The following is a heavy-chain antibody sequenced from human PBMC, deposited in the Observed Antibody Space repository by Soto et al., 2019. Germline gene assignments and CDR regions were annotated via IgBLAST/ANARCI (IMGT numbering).Heavy chain of an antibody. Sequence: PGESLKISCKGSGYSFTSYWIGWVRQMPGKGLEWMGIIYPGDSDTRYSPSFQGQVTISADKSISTAYLQWSSLKASDTAMYYCARHEYSSGWYQGYYYYGMDVWGQGTTVTVSS. CDR1: GYSFTSYW. V-gene: IGHV5-51*01. J-gene: IGHJ6*02. CDR3: ARHEYSSGWYQGYYYYGMDV. D-gene: IGHD6-19*01. CDR2: IYPGDSDT.